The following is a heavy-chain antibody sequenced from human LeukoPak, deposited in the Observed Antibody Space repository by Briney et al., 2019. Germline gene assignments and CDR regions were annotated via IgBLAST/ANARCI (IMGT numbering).Heavy chain of an antibody. CDR1: GFTFTSSA. J-gene: IGHJ4*02. CDR2: IVAGSGNT. Sequence: SVKVSCKASGFTFTSSAMQWVRQARGQRLEWIGWIVAGSGNTNYAQKFQERVTITRDMSTSTAYMGLSSLRSEDTALYYCAAGFGGGLASEFDFWGQGTLVTVSS. V-gene: IGHV1-58*02. CDR3: AAGFGGGLASEFDF. D-gene: IGHD3-16*01.